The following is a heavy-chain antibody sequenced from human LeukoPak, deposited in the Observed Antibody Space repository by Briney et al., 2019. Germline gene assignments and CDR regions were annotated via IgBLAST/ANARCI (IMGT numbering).Heavy chain of an antibody. Sequence: SETLSLPCTVSGGSISSSNYYWSWIRQPPGKGLEWIGYIFYSGSTNYNPSLKSRVTISVDTSKNQFSLKLSSVTAADTAVYYCARGFYIAGNAGVFDLWGQGTMVTVSS. CDR1: GGSISSSNYY. D-gene: IGHD1-1*01. J-gene: IGHJ3*01. CDR3: ARGFYIAGNAGVFDL. V-gene: IGHV4-61*01. CDR2: IFYSGST.